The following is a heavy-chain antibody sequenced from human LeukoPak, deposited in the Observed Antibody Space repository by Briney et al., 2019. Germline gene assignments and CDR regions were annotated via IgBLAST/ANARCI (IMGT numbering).Heavy chain of an antibody. CDR3: ARVGRKGGYYYDSSGYYSEVDY. D-gene: IGHD3-22*01. CDR2: ISSSCSTI. CDR1: GFTFSDYY. Sequence: PGGSLRLSCAASGFTFSDYYMSWLRQAPGKGLEWVSYISSSCSTIYYADSVKGRFTISRDNAKNSLYLQMNSLRAEDTAVYYCARVGRKGGYYYDSSGYYSEVDYWGQGTLVTVSS. J-gene: IGHJ4*02. V-gene: IGHV3-11*01.